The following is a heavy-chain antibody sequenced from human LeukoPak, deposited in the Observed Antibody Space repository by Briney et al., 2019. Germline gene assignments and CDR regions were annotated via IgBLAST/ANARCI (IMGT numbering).Heavy chain of an antibody. CDR2: IYYSGST. V-gene: IGHV4-39*01. Sequence: SETLSLTCTVSGGSISSSSYYWGWIRQPPGKGLGWIGSIYYSGSTYYNPSLKSRVTISVDTSKNQFSLKLSSVTAADTAVYYCARRSIGGAFYYYYYGMDVWGQGTTATVSS. CDR1: GGSISSSSYY. D-gene: IGHD1-26*01. J-gene: IGHJ6*02. CDR3: ARRSIGGAFYYYYYGMDV.